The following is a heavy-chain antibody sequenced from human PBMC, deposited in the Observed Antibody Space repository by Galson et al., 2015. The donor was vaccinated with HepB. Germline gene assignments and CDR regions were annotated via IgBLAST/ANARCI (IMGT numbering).Heavy chain of an antibody. CDR1: GFSFDDCA. D-gene: IGHD3-3*01. CDR3: AKAASTIFEDYMDV. V-gene: IGHV3-9*01. CDR2: ITWNSGSR. Sequence: SLRLACAASGFSFDDCAMHWVRQAPGEGLEWVSGITWNSGSRDYADSVKGRFTISRDNAKNSLYLQMNSLRAEDTALYYCAKAASTIFEDYMDVWGKGTTVTVSS. J-gene: IGHJ6*03.